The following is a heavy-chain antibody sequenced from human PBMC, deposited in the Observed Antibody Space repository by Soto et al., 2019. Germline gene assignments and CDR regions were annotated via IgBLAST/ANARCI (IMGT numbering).Heavy chain of an antibody. V-gene: IGHV1-24*01. Sequence: GASVKVSCKASGYTFTSYAMHWVRQAPGQGLEWMGGINAGDGETNYAQKFQGRVTMTEDTSTDTAYMELSSLRSEDTAVYYCATGIEGGTFDYWGQGTLVTVSS. D-gene: IGHD1-1*01. CDR2: INAGDGET. CDR1: GYTFTSYA. CDR3: ATGIEGGTFDY. J-gene: IGHJ4*02.